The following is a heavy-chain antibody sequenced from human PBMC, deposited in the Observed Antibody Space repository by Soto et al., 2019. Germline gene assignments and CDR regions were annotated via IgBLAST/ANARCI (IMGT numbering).Heavy chain of an antibody. D-gene: IGHD2-15*01. V-gene: IGHV3-33*01. Sequence: PGGSLRLSCAASGFTFSSSEIHWVRQAPGKGLEWVALIWYDGSNRYYADSVKGRFTISRDNSKNTLSLQMNSLRAEDTAVYNCATNFYFSGGTCPRAFDIWGQGTMVTVSS. CDR3: ATNFYFSGGTCPRAFDI. CDR2: IWYDGSNR. CDR1: GFTFSSSE. J-gene: IGHJ3*02.